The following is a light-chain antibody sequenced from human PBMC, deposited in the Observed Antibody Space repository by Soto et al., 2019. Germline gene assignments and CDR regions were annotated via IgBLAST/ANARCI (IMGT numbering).Light chain of an antibody. CDR2: DAS. CDR1: QSVGGW. Sequence: DIQMTQSPSTLSASVGDTVTVTCRAVQSVGGWLAWYQQKPGEAPKLLIYDASALPRGVPSRFSGSGSGTEFTLIISGLQPDDSATYYCQQYTNTNNPWMFGQGTKVDI. J-gene: IGKJ1*01. V-gene: IGKV1-5*01. CDR3: QQYTNTNNPWM.